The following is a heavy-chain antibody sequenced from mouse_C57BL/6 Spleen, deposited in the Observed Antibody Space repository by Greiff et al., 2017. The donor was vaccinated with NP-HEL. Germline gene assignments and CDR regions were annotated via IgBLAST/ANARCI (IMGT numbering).Heavy chain of an antibody. CDR3: AQIYYYGSSSLRYFDV. J-gene: IGHJ1*03. D-gene: IGHD1-1*01. Sequence: VQLQESGPELVKPGASVKLSCKASGYTFTSYDINWVKQRPGQGLEWIGWIYPRDGSTKYNEKFKGKATLTVDTSSSTAYMELHSLTSEDSAVYFCAQIYYYGSSSLRYFDVWGTGTTVTVSS. CDR1: GYTFTSYD. CDR2: IYPRDGST. V-gene: IGHV1-85*01.